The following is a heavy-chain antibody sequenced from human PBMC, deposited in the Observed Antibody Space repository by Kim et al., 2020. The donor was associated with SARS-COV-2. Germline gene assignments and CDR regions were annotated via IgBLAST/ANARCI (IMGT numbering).Heavy chain of an antibody. CDR1: GYTFTSYY. V-gene: IGHV1-46*01. D-gene: IGHD3-22*01. Sequence: ASVKVSCKASGYTFTSYYMHWVRQAPGQGLEWMGIINPSGGSTSYAQKFQGRVTMTRDTSTSTVYMELSSLRSEDTAVYYCARGAPDDSSGYYRVGFDPWGQGTLVTVSS. J-gene: IGHJ5*02. CDR3: ARGAPDDSSGYYRVGFDP. CDR2: INPSGGST.